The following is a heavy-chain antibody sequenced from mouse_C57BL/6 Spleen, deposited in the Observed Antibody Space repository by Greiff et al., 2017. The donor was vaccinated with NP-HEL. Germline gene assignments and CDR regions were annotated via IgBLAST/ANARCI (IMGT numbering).Heavy chain of an antibody. CDR3: ARFSFPGGYAMDY. CDR2: INPNNGGT. D-gene: IGHD4-1*01. Sequence: EVQLQQSGPELVKPGASVKIPCKASGYTFTDYNMDWVKQSHGKSLEWIGDINPNNGGTIYNQKFKGKATLTVDKSSSTAYMELRSLTSEDTAVYYCARFSFPGGYAMDYWGQGTSVTVSS. J-gene: IGHJ4*01. V-gene: IGHV1-18*01. CDR1: GYTFTDYN.